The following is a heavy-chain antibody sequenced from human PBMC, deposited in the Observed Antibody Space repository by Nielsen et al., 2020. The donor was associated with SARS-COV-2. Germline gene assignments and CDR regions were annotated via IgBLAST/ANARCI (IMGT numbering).Heavy chain of an antibody. Sequence: ASVKVSCKASGYTFTNYAMNWVRQAPGQGLEWMGWINTNTGNPTYAQGFTGRFVFSLDTSVSTAYLQISSLKAEDTAVYYCARDRTYYDFWSGYYTGPYYYYGMDVWGQGTTVTVSS. J-gene: IGHJ6*02. V-gene: IGHV7-4-1*02. CDR2: INTNTGNP. D-gene: IGHD3-3*01. CDR1: GYTFTNYA. CDR3: ARDRTYYDFWSGYYTGPYYYYGMDV.